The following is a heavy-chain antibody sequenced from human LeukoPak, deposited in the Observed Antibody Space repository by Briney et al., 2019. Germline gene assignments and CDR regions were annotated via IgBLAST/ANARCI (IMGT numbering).Heavy chain of an antibody. CDR3: ARRWNYGRNYYIDV. J-gene: IGHJ6*03. Sequence: SETLSLTCAVYGVSLRGYYWSWIRQPPGKGLEWLGEINDNGRANYNPSLMSRVTVSVDTSKNQFSLRLTSVTATDTAVYYCARRWNYGRNYYIDVWGKGATVSVSS. D-gene: IGHD1-7*01. CDR2: INDNGRA. CDR1: GVSLRGYY. V-gene: IGHV4-34*01.